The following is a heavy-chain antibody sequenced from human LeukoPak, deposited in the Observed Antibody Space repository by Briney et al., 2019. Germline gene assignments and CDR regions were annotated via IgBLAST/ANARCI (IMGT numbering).Heavy chain of an antibody. V-gene: IGHV1-24*01. CDR1: GYSLTELS. J-gene: IGHJ4*02. CDR3: ATITAYYGSGSYQDY. Sequence: GASVKVSCKVSGYSLTELSMHWVRQGPGKGLEWMGGFDPEDGETIYAQKFQGRVTMTEDTSTDTAYMELSSLRSEDTAVYYCATITAYYGSGSYQDYWGQGTLVIVSS. D-gene: IGHD3-10*01. CDR2: FDPEDGET.